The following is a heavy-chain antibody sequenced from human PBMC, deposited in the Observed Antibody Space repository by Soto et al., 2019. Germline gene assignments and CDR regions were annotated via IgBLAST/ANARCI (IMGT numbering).Heavy chain of an antibody. CDR3: ARSHAVRYFDWLFLFDY. J-gene: IGHJ4*02. CDR2: INHSGST. CDR1: PGSFSGYY. Sequence: SETLSLTWSVYPGSFSGYYWSWIRQPPGKGLEWFGEINHSGSTNYNPSLKSRVTISVDPSKNNFSRMLSPLTDAETAVYYCARSHAVRYFDWLFLFDYLHKGTRVTASS. D-gene: IGHD3-9*01. V-gene: IGHV4-34*01.